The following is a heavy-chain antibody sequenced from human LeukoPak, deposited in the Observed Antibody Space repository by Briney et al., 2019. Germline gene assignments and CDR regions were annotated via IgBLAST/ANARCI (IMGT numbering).Heavy chain of an antibody. D-gene: IGHD3-22*01. V-gene: IGHV1-2*02. CDR2: INPNSGGT. CDR3: ARWGSGYLTYYFDY. J-gene: IGHJ4*02. Sequence: GASVKVSFKSSGYTFTGYYMHWVRQAPGQGLEWMGWINPNSGGTNYAQKFQGRVTMTRDTSISTAYMELSRLRSDDTAVYYCARWGSGYLTYYFDYWGQGTLVTVSS. CDR1: GYTFTGYY.